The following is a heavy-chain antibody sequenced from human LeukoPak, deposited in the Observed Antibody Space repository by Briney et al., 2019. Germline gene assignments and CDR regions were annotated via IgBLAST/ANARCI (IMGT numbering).Heavy chain of an antibody. CDR2: IRYDGSNK. J-gene: IGHJ4*02. CDR1: GFTFSSYG. CDR3: AKDPHRTYYYDSSGYSVYDY. V-gene: IGHV3-30*02. D-gene: IGHD3-22*01. Sequence: AGGSLRLSCAASGFTFSSYGMHWVRQAPGKGLEWVAFIRYDGSNKYYADSVKGRFTISRDNSKNTLYPQMNSLRAEDTAVYYCAKDPHRTYYYDSSGYSVYDYWGQGTLVTVSS.